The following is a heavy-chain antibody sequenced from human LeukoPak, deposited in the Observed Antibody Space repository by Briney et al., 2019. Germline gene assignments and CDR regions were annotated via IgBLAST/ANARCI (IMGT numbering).Heavy chain of an antibody. CDR3: ARASHDYGDYSHFDY. V-gene: IGHV4-39*07. D-gene: IGHD4-17*01. J-gene: IGHJ4*02. Sequence: SETLSLTCTVSGGSISGGSYYWGWIRQSPGKGLEWIGEIYHSGSTNYNPSLKSRVTIAVDKSKNQFSLKLSSVTAADTAVYYCARASHDYGDYSHFDYWGQGTLVTVSS. CDR1: GGSISGGSYY. CDR2: IYHSGST.